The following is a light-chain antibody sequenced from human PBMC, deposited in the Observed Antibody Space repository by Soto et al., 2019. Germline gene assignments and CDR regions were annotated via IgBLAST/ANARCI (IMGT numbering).Light chain of an antibody. CDR1: NIGSKS. V-gene: IGLV3-21*04. CDR3: QVLDSSSDHVV. J-gene: IGLJ2*01. CDR2: YDT. Sequence: SYELTQPPSVSVAPGKTARITCGGNNIGSKSEHWYQQKPGQAPVLVIYYDTDRPSGIPERFSGSNSGNTATLTISRVEAGDEADYYCQVLDSSSDHVVFGGGTKLTVL.